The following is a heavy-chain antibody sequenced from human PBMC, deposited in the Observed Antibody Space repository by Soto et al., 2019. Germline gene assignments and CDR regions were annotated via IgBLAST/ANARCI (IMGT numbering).Heavy chain of an antibody. J-gene: IGHJ4*02. CDR1: GFTFSSYS. CDR2: ISSSSSYI. D-gene: IGHD3-16*02. V-gene: IGHV3-21*01. Sequence: GGSLRLSCAAPGFTFSSYSMNWVRQAPGKGLEWVSSISSSSSYIYYADSVKGRFTISRDNAKNSLYLQMNSLRAEDTAVYYCAREIIANRFDYWGQGTLVTVSS. CDR3: AREIIANRFDY.